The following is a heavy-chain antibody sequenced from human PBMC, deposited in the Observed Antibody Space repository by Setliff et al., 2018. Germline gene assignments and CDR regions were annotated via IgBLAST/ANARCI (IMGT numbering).Heavy chain of an antibody. CDR3: ARGGTFRYFDY. CDR1: GGSFTPYY. D-gene: IGHD5-12*01. J-gene: IGHJ4*02. Sequence: SETLSLTCTVSGGSFTPYYWSWIRQAPGKGLEWIGHVYYSGAANYNPSLKSRVTVSVDTSKNQFSLRLISVTAADTAVYYWARGGTFRYFDYWGQGTPVTVSS. V-gene: IGHV4-59*01. CDR2: VYYSGAA.